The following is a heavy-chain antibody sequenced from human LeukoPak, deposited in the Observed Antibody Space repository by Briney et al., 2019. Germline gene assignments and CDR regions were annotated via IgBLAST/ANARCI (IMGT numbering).Heavy chain of an antibody. CDR1: GGSISSYY. V-gene: IGHV4-59*01. Sequence: SETLSLTCTVSGGSISSYYWSWIRQPPGKGLEWIGYIYYSGSTNYNPSLKSRVTISVDTSKNQFSLKLSSVTAADTAVYYCARSAYNWFDPWGQGTLVTVSS. CDR3: ARSAYNWFDP. D-gene: IGHD6-25*01. CDR2: IYYSGST. J-gene: IGHJ5*02.